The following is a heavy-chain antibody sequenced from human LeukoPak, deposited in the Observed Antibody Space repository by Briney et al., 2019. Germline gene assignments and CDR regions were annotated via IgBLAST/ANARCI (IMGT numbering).Heavy chain of an antibody. Sequence: GGSLRLSCAASGLTFSSYAMSWVRQAPGKGLEWVSGISGSGGSTYYADSVKGRFTISRDNSKNTLYLQMNSLRAEDTAVYYCAKNSGHLGYYYMDVWGKGTTVTVSS. CDR2: ISGSGGST. CDR3: AKNSGHLGYYYMDV. CDR1: GLTFSSYA. J-gene: IGHJ6*03. V-gene: IGHV3-23*01.